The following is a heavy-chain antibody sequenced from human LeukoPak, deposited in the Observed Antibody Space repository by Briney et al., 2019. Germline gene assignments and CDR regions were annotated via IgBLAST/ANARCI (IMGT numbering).Heavy chain of an antibody. CDR1: GYTFTGYY. Sequence: ASVKVSCKASGYTFTGYYMHWVRQAPGQGLEWMGWINPNSGDTNYAQKFQGRVTMTRDTSITTVYMELSSLRSEDTAVYYCARRKGRDSSGSHNWFDPWGQGTLVTVSS. CDR3: ARRKGRDSSGSHNWFDP. D-gene: IGHD3-22*01. V-gene: IGHV1-2*02. CDR2: INPNSGDT. J-gene: IGHJ5*02.